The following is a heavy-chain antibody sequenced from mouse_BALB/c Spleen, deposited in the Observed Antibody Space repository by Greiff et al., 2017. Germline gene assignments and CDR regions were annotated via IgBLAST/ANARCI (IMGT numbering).Heavy chain of an antibody. V-gene: IGHV5-6-3*01. J-gene: IGHJ1*01. CDR3: ARDRTMITTWYFDV. CDR1: GFTFSSYG. Sequence: EVQLVESGGGLVQPGGSLKLSCAASGFTFSSYGMSWVRQTPDKRLELVATINSNGGSTYYPDSVKGRFTISRDNAKNTLYLQMSSLKSEDTAMYYCARDRTMITTWYFDVWGAGTTVTVSS. CDR2: INSNGGST. D-gene: IGHD2-4*01.